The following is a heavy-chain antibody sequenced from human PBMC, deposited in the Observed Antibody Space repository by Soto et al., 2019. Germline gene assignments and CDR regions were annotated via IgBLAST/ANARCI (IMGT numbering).Heavy chain of an antibody. V-gene: IGHV4-34*01. J-gene: IGHJ4*02. CDR3: ARSEMATTGPYFDY. CDR1: GGSFSGYY. Sequence: SETVSLTXAVYGGSFSGYYWNWIRQPPGKGLEWIGEIDHSGYTNYNPSLKSRVTISVDTSKNQFSLKLSSVTAADTAVYYCARSEMATTGPYFDYWGQGTLVTVSS. CDR2: IDHSGYT. D-gene: IGHD5-12*01.